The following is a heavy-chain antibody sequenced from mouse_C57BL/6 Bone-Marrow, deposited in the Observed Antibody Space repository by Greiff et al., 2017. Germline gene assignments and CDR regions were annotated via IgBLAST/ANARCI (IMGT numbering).Heavy chain of an antibody. V-gene: IGHV1-85*01. J-gene: IGHJ2*01. Sequence: VKLVESGPELVKPGASVKLSCKASGYTFTSYDINWVKQRPGQGLEWIGWIYPRDGSTKYNEKFKGKATLTVDTSSSTAYMELHSLTSEDSAVYFCARWGDGYYFDYWGQGTTLTVSS. D-gene: IGHD3-3*01. CDR3: ARWGDGYYFDY. CDR1: GYTFTSYD. CDR2: IYPRDGST.